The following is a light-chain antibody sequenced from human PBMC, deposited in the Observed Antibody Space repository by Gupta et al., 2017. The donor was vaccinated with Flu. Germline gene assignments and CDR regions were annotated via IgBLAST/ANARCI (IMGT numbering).Light chain of an antibody. CDR3: QQDSCYPMT. CDR1: QGISNF. J-gene: IGKJ4*01. V-gene: IGKV1-16*02. CDR2: AAS. Sequence: DIQMTQSPSSLSASVGDRVTITCRASQGISNFVAWFQQKPGKAPKSLIYAASSLRNGVPSKFSGSGSGTDFTLTISSLQPDDFATYYCQQDSCYPMTFGGGTKVDIK.